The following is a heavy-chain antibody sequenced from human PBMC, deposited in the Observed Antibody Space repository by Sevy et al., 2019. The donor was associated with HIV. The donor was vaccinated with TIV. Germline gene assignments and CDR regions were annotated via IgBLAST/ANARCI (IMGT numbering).Heavy chain of an antibody. J-gene: IGHJ5*02. Sequence: GGSLRLSCAASGFTFSSYWMSWVRQAPGKGLELVANIKQDGSEKYYVDSVKGRFTISRDNAKNSLYLQMNSLRAEDTAVYYCARATMDNWFDPWGQGTLVTVSS. CDR3: ARATMDNWFDP. CDR1: GFTFSSYW. CDR2: IKQDGSEK. D-gene: IGHD3-10*01. V-gene: IGHV3-7*01.